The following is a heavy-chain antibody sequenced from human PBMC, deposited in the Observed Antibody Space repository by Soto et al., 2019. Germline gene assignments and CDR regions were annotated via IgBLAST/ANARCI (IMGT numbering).Heavy chain of an antibody. V-gene: IGHV3-48*01. Sequence: GGSLRLSCAASGFTFSSYSMNWVRQAPGKGLEWVSYISSSSSTIYYADSVKGRFTISRDNAKNSLYLQMNSLRAEDTAVYYCARDGYYDILTGPWAFDSWGQGTMVNLSS. CDR3: ARDGYYDILTGPWAFDS. CDR1: GFTFSSYS. J-gene: IGHJ3*02. CDR2: ISSSSSTI. D-gene: IGHD3-9*01.